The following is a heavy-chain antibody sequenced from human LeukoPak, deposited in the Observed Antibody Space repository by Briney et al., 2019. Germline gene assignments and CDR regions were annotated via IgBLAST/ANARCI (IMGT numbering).Heavy chain of an antibody. D-gene: IGHD2/OR15-2a*01. V-gene: IGHV3-74*01. CDR2: INSDGSWT. CDR1: GNYW. CDR3: VSFYEAY. Sequence: GGSLRLSCAASGNYWMHWVRQAPGKGLVWVSHINSDGSWTSYADSVKGRFTISKDNAKDTVYLQMNNLRAEDTAVYYCVSFYEAYWGRGTLVTVSS. J-gene: IGHJ4*02.